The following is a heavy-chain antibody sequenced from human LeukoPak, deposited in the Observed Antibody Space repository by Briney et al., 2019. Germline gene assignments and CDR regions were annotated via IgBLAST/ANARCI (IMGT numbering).Heavy chain of an antibody. J-gene: IGHJ4*02. CDR1: GYSISSGYY. Sequence: SETLSLTCKVSGYSISSGYYWVWIRQPPGKGLEWIGSIYHSGTTYYNPSFKSRVTISVDTSKNQFSLKLSSVTAADAAVYYCARVDTAMAGPDYWGQGTLVTVSS. CDR2: IYHSGTT. D-gene: IGHD5-18*01. V-gene: IGHV4-38-2*02. CDR3: ARVDTAMAGPDY.